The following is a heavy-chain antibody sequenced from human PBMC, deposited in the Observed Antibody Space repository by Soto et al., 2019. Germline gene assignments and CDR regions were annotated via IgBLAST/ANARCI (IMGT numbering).Heavy chain of an antibody. CDR3: ARDHCSGGSCYFDY. Sequence: SETLSLTCTVSGGSISSGGYYWSWIRQHLGKGLEWIGYIYYSGSTYYNPSLKSRVTISVDTSKNQFSLKLSSVTAADTAVYYCARDHCSGGSCYFDYWGQGTLVTVSS. CDR2: IYYSGST. D-gene: IGHD2-15*01. J-gene: IGHJ4*02. CDR1: GGSISSGGYY. V-gene: IGHV4-31*03.